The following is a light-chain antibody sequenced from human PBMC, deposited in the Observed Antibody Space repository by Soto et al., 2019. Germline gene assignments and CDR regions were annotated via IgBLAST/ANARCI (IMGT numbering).Light chain of an antibody. CDR3: QSYDGSLSGYV. Sequence: QSVLTQPPSVSGAPGQRVTISCTGSSANIGAAYNVDWYQQLPGTAPKLLIYGNNNRPSGVPARSSGSKSGTSASLAIAGLQAEDEGDYYCQSYDGSLSGYVFGTGTKVTVL. CDR2: GNN. J-gene: IGLJ1*01. CDR1: SANIGAAYN. V-gene: IGLV1-40*01.